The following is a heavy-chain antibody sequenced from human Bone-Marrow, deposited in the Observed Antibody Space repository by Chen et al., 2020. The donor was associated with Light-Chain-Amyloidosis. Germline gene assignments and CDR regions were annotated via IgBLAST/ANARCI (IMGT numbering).Heavy chain of an antibody. CDR2: IHHSGGA. V-gene: IGHV4-38-2*02. CDR1: GYSISSGYY. CDR3: AREYSGSHFDY. Sequence: QVQLQESAPGLVKPSETLSLTCAVSGYSISSGYYWGWIRQPPGKGLEWIASIHHSGGAFYNPSLKSRVTISVDTSKSQFSLKLYSVTAADTAVYYCAREYSGSHFDYWGQGTLVPVSS. D-gene: IGHD1-26*01. J-gene: IGHJ4*02.